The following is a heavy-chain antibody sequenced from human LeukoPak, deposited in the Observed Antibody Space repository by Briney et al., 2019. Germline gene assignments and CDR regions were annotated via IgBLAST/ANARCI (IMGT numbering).Heavy chain of an antibody. Sequence: SETLSLTCTVSGGSISSGDYYWSWIRQPPGKGLEWIGYIYYSGSTYYNPSLKSRVTISVDTSKNQFSLKLSSVTAADTAVYYCARADDGYSNRFDPWGPGTLVTVPS. CDR1: GGSISSGDYY. V-gene: IGHV4-30-4*08. CDR2: IYYSGST. CDR3: ARADDGYSNRFDP. J-gene: IGHJ5*02. D-gene: IGHD2-21*01.